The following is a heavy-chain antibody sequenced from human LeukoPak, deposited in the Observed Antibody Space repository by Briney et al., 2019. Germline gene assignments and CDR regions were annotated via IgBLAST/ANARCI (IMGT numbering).Heavy chain of an antibody. D-gene: IGHD3-22*01. CDR3: ARGNYDSSACRVAGFDY. CDR2: IYSGGTT. J-gene: IGHJ4*02. V-gene: IGHV3-66*02. Sequence: GGSLRLSCAASGFTVSSNYMTWVRQAPGKGLEWVSVIYSGGTTYYADSVKGRFTISRDNSKNTLYLQMNSLRAEDTAVYYCARGNYDSSACRVAGFDYWGQGTLVTVSS. CDR1: GFTVSSNY.